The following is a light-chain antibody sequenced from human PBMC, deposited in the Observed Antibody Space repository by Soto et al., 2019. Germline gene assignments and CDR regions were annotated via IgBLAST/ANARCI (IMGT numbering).Light chain of an antibody. CDR2: GAS. J-gene: IGKJ1*01. Sequence: EIVLTQSPGTLSLSPGERATLSCRASQSVSSSYLAWYQQKPGQAPRLLIYGASSRATGIPDRFSGSGSGTDFTLTISRLEPEDFALYYCQHLATFGQGTKVEIK. CDR1: QSVSSSY. CDR3: QHLAT. V-gene: IGKV3-20*01.